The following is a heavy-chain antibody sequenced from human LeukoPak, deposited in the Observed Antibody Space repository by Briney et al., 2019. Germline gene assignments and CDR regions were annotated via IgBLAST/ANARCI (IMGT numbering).Heavy chain of an antibody. CDR2: INPNSGGT. CDR3: ATSGRFGEYFDF. V-gene: IGHV1-2*02. CDR1: GYTFTGYY. Sequence: ASVKVSCKASGYTFTGYYMHWVRQAPGQGLGWMGWINPNSGGTSYGQKFQGRVTMTRDTSISTGYMELSRLRSDDTAVYYCATSGRFGEYFDFWGQGTLVTVSS. J-gene: IGHJ4*02. D-gene: IGHD3-10*01.